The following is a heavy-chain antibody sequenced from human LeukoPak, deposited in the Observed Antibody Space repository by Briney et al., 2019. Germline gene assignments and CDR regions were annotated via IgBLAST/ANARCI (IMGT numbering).Heavy chain of an antibody. J-gene: IGHJ4*02. CDR2: IRYDGSNK. V-gene: IGHV3-30*02. CDR1: GFTFSNYG. CDR3: AKDGYNYSDY. D-gene: IGHD5-24*01. Sequence: GGSLRLSCAASGFTFSNYGMHWVRQAPGKGLEWVAFIRYDGSNKDYADSVKGRFTISRDNSKNTLCLQMNSLRAEDTAVYYCAKDGYNYSDYWGQGTLVTVSS.